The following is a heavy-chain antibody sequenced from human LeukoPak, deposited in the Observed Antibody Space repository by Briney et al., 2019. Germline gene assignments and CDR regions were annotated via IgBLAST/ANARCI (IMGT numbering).Heavy chain of an antibody. CDR3: ARNRATSPEFDI. CDR1: GYTFINYG. D-gene: IGHD1-1*01. Sequence: ASVKVSCKASGYTFINYGINWVRQAPGQGLEWMGWISAYNGNTNYAQSLQGRVTMTTDTSTSTAYMELSSLRSEDTAVYYCARNRATSPEFDIWGQGTMVTVSS. V-gene: IGHV1-18*01. J-gene: IGHJ3*02. CDR2: ISAYNGNT.